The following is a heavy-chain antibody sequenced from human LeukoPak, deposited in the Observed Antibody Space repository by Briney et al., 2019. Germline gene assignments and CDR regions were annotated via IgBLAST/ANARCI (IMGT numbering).Heavy chain of an antibody. Sequence: PGGSLRLSCAASGFTFSSYAMHWVRQAPGKGLEWVAVISYDGSNKYYADSVKGRFTISRDNSKNTLYPQMNSLRAEDTAVYYCAREEFDYWGQGTLVTVSS. CDR1: GFTFSSYA. V-gene: IGHV3-30-3*01. J-gene: IGHJ4*02. CDR2: ISYDGSNK. CDR3: AREEFDY.